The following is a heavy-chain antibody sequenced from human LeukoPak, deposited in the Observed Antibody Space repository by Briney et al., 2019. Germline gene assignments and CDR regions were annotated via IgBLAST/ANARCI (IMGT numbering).Heavy chain of an antibody. D-gene: IGHD1-26*01. CDR1: GFTLSSYA. CDR2: ISGSGGST. V-gene: IGHV3-23*01. Sequence: PGGSLRLSCAASGFTLSSYAMSWVRQAPGKGLEWVSAISGSGGSTYYADSVKGRFTISRDNSKNTLYLQMNSLRAEDTAVYYCAKDELGSGSYGAFDIWGQGTMVTVSS. J-gene: IGHJ3*02. CDR3: AKDELGSGSYGAFDI.